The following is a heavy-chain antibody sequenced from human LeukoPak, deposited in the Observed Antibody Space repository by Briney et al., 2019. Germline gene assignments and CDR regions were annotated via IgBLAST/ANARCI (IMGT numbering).Heavy chain of an antibody. Sequence: PGGSLRLSCAASGFTFSSYAMSWVRQAPGKGLEWVSAISGSGGSTYYADSVKGRFTISRDNAKNSLYLQMNSLRAEDTAVYYCASDYYDSSGYYYAALDYWGQGTLVTVSS. CDR3: ASDYYDSSGYYYAALDY. J-gene: IGHJ4*02. CDR2: ISGSGGST. V-gene: IGHV3-23*01. CDR1: GFTFSSYA. D-gene: IGHD3-22*01.